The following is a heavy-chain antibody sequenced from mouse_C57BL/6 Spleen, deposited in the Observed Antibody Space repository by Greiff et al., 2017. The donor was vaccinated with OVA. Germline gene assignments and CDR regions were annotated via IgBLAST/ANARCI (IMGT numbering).Heavy chain of an antibody. D-gene: IGHD2-4*01. CDR2: RIAFCTCT. V-gene: IGHV5-4*01. CDR1: GFTFSSYA. Sequence: EVKLQESGGGLVKPGGSLKLSCAASGFTFSSYAMSWVRQTRPTTVECVSRRIAFCTCTYYPDNVKGRFTISRDNAKNNLYLQMSHLKSEDTAMYYCARDDYGFAYWGQGTLVTVSA. J-gene: IGHJ3*01. CDR3: ARDDYGFAY.